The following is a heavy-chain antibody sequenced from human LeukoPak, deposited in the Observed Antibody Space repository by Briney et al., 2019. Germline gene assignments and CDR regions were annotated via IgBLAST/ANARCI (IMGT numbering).Heavy chain of an antibody. CDR3: PTYRSGGRCYYYDAFDI. J-gene: IGHJ3*02. D-gene: IGHD2-15*01. V-gene: IGHV3-73*01. Sequence: AGSLKLSCTASGGSFSGSAMHWVRQASGKGLEWVGRIRSKANSYATAYAASVKGSFTISRDDSKNTVYLQMNSLTAADTAVYSCPTYRSGGRCYYYDAFDIWGQGTMVTVSS. CDR1: GGSFSGSA. CDR2: IRSKANSYAT.